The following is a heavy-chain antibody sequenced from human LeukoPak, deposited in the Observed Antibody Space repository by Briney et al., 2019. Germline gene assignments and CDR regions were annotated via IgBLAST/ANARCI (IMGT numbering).Heavy chain of an antibody. D-gene: IGHD6-19*01. CDR3: ARGQWYSGGWYFDY. CDR2: ITGSGGST. CDR1: GFIISTYG. Sequence: PGGSLRLSCAASGFIISTYGIDWVRQAPGKGLGWVSTITGSGGSTYYADSVQGRFTISRDNSKNTLYLQMNSLRAEDTAIYYCARGQWYSGGWYFDYWGQGTLVTVSS. J-gene: IGHJ4*02. V-gene: IGHV3-23*01.